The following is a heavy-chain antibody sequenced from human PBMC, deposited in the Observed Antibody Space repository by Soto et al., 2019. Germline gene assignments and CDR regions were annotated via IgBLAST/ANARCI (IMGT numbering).Heavy chain of an antibody. D-gene: IGHD2-2*01. Sequence: GWSLRLSCVASGFTFSTHAMSWVRQAPGKGLEWVSTFSGSGGNIYYAESVKGRLTISRDDSKNTLYLQMNSLRVEDTAVYYCAKDPPWTVGPLAMDVWGQGTTVTVSS. CDR2: FSGSGGNI. V-gene: IGHV3-23*01. CDR1: GFTFSTHA. CDR3: AKDPPWTVGPLAMDV. J-gene: IGHJ6*02.